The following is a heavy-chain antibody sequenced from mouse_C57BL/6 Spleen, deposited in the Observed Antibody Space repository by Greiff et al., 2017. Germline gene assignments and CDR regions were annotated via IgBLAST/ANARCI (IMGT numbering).Heavy chain of an antibody. V-gene: IGHV14-4*01. CDR1: GFNIKDDY. CDR3: PRGLRRTYWYLDV. D-gene: IGHD2-2*01. J-gene: IGHJ1*03. CDR2: IDPENGDT. Sequence: VQLQQSGAELVRPGASVKLSCTASGFNIKDDYMHWVKQRPEQGLEWIGWIDPENGDTEYASKFQGKATITADTSSNTAYLQLSSLTSEDTAVYYCPRGLRRTYWYLDVWGKGTTVTVSS.